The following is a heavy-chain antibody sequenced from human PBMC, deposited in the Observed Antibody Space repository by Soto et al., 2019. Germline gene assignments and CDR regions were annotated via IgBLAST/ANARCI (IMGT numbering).Heavy chain of an antibody. Sequence: QLQLQESGPGLVKPSETLSLTCTASGGSISSGPYSWGWLGQPPGGGLEWIGAFHYNENTYYNPPQASRVNIPADTSKNKFSLRVTSVTGADTAVYARLGGDCSGTSTSCYGLDGMDGWGQGTTVTVSS. V-gene: IGHV4-39*01. D-gene: IGHD2-2*01. CDR2: FHYNENT. CDR1: GGSISSGPYS. CDR3: LGGDCSGTSTSCYGLDGMDG. J-gene: IGHJ6*02.